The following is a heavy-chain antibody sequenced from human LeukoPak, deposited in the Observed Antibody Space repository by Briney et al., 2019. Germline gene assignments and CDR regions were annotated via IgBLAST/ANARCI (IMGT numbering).Heavy chain of an antibody. J-gene: IGHJ4*02. V-gene: IGHV1-69*05. CDR2: IIPIFGTA. CDR1: GGTFSSYA. Sequence: GASAKVSCKASGGTFSSYAISWVRQAPGQGLEWMGRIIPIFGTANYAQKFQGRVTITTDESTSTASMELSSLRSEDTAVYYCAREGDTAMVVFDYWGQGTLVTVSS. CDR3: AREGDTAMVVFDY. D-gene: IGHD5-18*01.